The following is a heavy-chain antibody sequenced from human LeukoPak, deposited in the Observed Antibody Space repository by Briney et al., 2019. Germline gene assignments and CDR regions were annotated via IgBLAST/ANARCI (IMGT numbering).Heavy chain of an antibody. Sequence: PSETLSLTCTVSGVSISSYYWSWIRQPPGKGLEWIGYIHYSGSTNYNPSLKSRVTISVDTSKNQFSLKLSSVTAADTAVYYCARDPHDAFDIWGQGTMVTVSS. CDR2: IHYSGST. CDR3: ARDPHDAFDI. V-gene: IGHV4-59*01. J-gene: IGHJ3*02. CDR1: GVSISSYY.